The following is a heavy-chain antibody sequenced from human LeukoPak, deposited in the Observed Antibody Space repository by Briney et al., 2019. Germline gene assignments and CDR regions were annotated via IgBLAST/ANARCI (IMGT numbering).Heavy chain of an antibody. CDR1: GYTFTGYY. CDR2: INPNSGGT. D-gene: IGHD3-10*01. Sequence: ASVKVSCKASGYTFTGYYMHWVRQAPGQGLEWMGWINPNSGGTNYAQKFQGRVTMTRDTSISTAYMDLSRLRSDDAAVYYCARARPLWFGVNDHWGQGTLVTVSS. J-gene: IGHJ4*02. V-gene: IGHV1-2*02. CDR3: ARARPLWFGVNDH.